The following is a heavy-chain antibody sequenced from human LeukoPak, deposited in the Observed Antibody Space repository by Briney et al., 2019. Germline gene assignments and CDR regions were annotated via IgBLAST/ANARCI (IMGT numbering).Heavy chain of an antibody. CDR3: AKTFSSTVTYDAFDI. V-gene: IGHV3-43D*03. CDR1: GFTFDDYA. D-gene: IGHD4-11*01. CDR2: ISWDGGST. J-gene: IGHJ3*02. Sequence: GGSLRLSRAASGFTFDDYAMHWVRQAPGKGLEWVSLISWDGGSTYYADSVKGRFTISRDNSKNSLYLQMNSLRAEDTALYYCAKTFSSTVTYDAFDIWGRGTMVTVSS.